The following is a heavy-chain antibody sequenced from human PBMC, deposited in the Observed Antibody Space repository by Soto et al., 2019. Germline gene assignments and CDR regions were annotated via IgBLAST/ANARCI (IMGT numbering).Heavy chain of an antibody. V-gene: IGHV3-21*01. Sequence: GCLRRPCFASGCDLTSSRMNGVRQAPGKGLEWVASISGSGKDTFYRHSVKGRFAISRDSAGTSLFLRMDSVKVEDTAAYHCARVHLVAGSAFYCAMDVWGPGTEVTVSS. CDR3: ARVHLVAGSAFYCAMDV. J-gene: IGHJ6*02. CDR1: GCDLTSSR. CDR2: ISGSGKDT. D-gene: IGHD6-6*01.